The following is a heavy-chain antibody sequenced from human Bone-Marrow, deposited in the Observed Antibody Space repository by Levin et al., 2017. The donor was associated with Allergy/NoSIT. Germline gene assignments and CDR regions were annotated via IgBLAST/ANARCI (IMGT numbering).Heavy chain of an antibody. V-gene: IGHV1-69*13. CDR1: GGTFSSYA. Sequence: SVKVSCKASGGTFSSYAISWVRQAPGQGLEWMGGIIPIFGTANYAQKFQGRVTITADESTSTAYMELSSLRSEDTAVYYCARGVVATKWGYYYYYMDVWGKGTTVTVSS. CDR2: IIPIFGTA. CDR3: ARGVVATKWGYYYYYMDV. D-gene: IGHD5-12*01. J-gene: IGHJ6*03.